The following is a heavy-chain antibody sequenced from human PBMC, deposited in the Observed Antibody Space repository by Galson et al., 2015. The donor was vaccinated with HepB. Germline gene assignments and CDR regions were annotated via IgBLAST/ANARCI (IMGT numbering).Heavy chain of an antibody. Sequence: SLRLSCAASGFTFSSYSMNWARQAPGKGLEWVSSISSSSSYIYYADSVKGRFTISRDNAKNSLYLQMNSLRAEDTAVYYCARASQWLVPPVSSSDYWGQGTLVTVSS. D-gene: IGHD6-19*01. CDR2: ISSSSSYI. J-gene: IGHJ4*02. V-gene: IGHV3-21*01. CDR3: ARASQWLVPPVSSSDY. CDR1: GFTFSSYS.